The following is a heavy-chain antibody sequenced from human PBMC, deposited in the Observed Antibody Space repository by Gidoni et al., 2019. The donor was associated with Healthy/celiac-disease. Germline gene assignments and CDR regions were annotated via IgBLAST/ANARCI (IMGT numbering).Heavy chain of an antibody. CDR2: IYTSGST. CDR3: ARDFL. Sequence: QVQLQESGPGLVKPSQTLSLTCTVSGGSISSGSYYWSWIRQPAGKGLEWIVRIYTSGSTNYNPSLKSRVTISVDTSKNQFSLKLSSVTAADTAVYYCARDFLWGQGTLVTVSS. V-gene: IGHV4-61*02. CDR1: GGSISSGSYY. J-gene: IGHJ4*02.